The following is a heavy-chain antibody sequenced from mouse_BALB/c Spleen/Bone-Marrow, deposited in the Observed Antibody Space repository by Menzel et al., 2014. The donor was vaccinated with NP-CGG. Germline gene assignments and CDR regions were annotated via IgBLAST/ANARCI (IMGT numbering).Heavy chain of an antibody. V-gene: IGHV1-4*01. Sequence: ESGAELARPGASLKMSCKASGYTFTSYTIHWVKQRPGQGLEWIGYINPSSGFTNYNQKFTDKATLTADISSSTAYMQLSSLTSEDSAVYYCARPYSCGYDYWGQGTTLPVSS. CDR3: ARPYSCGYDY. J-gene: IGHJ2*01. D-gene: IGHD2-2*01. CDR2: INPSSGFT. CDR1: GYTFTSYT.